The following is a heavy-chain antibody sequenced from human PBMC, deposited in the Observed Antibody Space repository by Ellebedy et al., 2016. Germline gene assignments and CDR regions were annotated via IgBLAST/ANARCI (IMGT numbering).Heavy chain of an antibody. J-gene: IGHJ6*02. V-gene: IGHV3-21*01. Sequence: GESLKISCAASGFTFSSYSMNWVRQAPGKGLEWVSSISSSSSYIYYADSVKGRFTISRDNAKNSLYLQINSLRAEDTAVYYCARVYYDFWTGSNVWGQGTTVTVSS. CDR2: ISSSSSYI. CDR1: GFTFSSYS. D-gene: IGHD3-3*01. CDR3: ARVYYDFWTGSNV.